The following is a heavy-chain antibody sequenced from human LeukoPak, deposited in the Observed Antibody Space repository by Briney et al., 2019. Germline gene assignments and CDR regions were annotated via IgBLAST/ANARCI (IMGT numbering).Heavy chain of an antibody. J-gene: IGHJ3*02. CDR3: ARDVEGGTFDI. CDR1: GFKVRDVW. CDR2: IDQSGGRN. D-gene: IGHD3-16*01. V-gene: IGHV3-7*05. Sequence: PGGSLRLSCGASGFKVRDVWMSWVRQAPGRGLEWVANIDQSGGRNSYVDSVKGRFTISRDNAKNSLFLEMSSLRADDTAVYFCARDVEGGTFDIWGQGTTVTVSS.